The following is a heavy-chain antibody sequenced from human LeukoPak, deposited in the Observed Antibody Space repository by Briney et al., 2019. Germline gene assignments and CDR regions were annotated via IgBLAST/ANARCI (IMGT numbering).Heavy chain of an antibody. V-gene: IGHV5-51*01. Sequence: GESLKISCKGSGYSFTTYWIAWVRQLPGKGLEWMGIIYPGDSNTRYSPSFQGQVIISADKSITTAYLQWSSLEASDTAMYYCARLQTAVQLWSPAGTFDYWGQGTLVTVSS. CDR1: GYSFTTYW. CDR2: IYPGDSNT. J-gene: IGHJ4*02. D-gene: IGHD5-18*01. CDR3: ARLQTAVQLWSPAGTFDY.